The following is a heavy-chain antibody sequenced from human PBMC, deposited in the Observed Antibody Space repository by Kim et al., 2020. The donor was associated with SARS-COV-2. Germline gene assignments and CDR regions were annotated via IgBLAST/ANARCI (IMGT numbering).Heavy chain of an antibody. J-gene: IGHJ4*02. Sequence: GGSLRLSCAASGFNFDAKAMHWVRQAPGKGLEWVSGISWNSGSVGYADSVKGRFTISRDNAKNSLYLQMNSLTTEDTAFYYCARDFGRGGDFWGGFGLWGQGALVSVS. CDR1: GFNFDAKA. CDR3: ARDFGRGGDFWGGFGL. D-gene: IGHD3-3*01. CDR2: ISWNSGSV. V-gene: IGHV3-9*01.